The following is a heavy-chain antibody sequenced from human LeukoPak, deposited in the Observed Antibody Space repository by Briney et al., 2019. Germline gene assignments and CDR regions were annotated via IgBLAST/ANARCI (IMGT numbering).Heavy chain of an antibody. CDR2: IYYSGNA. Sequence: SETLSLTCTVSGTSISSGAYSWSWVRQHPGKGLEWIAYIYYSGNAYYNPSLKRRVTISVDTSKNQFSLKLSSVTAADTAVYYCARTITIFGALGYFDYWGQGTLVTVSS. V-gene: IGHV4-31*03. D-gene: IGHD3-3*01. CDR3: ARTITIFGALGYFDY. CDR1: GTSISSGAYS. J-gene: IGHJ4*02.